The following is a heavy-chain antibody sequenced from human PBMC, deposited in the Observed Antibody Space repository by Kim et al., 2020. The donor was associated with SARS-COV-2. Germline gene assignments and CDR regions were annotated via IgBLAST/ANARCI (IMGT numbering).Heavy chain of an antibody. CDR2: ISSDGSSA. CDR1: GFTFSSYW. J-gene: IGHJ4*02. D-gene: IGHD5-18*01. Sequence: GGSLRLSCAASGFTFSSYWMHWVRQAPGKGLVWVSRISSDGSSATYADSVKGRFIISRDNAKNTLYLQMNSLRAEDTAVYYCARDSGGYSIPGYWGQGTLVTVSS. CDR3: ARDSGGYSIPGY. V-gene: IGHV3-74*01.